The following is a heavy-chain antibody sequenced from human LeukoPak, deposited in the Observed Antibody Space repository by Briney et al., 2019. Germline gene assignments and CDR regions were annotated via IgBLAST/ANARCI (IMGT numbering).Heavy chain of an antibody. Sequence: GESLKISCKGSGYSFTSYWIGWVRQMPGKGLEWMGIIYPGDSDTRYSPSFQGQVTISADKSISTAYPQWSSLKASDTAMYYCARRYYYGSGSYPYYFDYWGQGTLVTVSS. J-gene: IGHJ4*02. CDR2: IYPGDSDT. V-gene: IGHV5-51*01. CDR3: ARRYYYGSGSYPYYFDY. D-gene: IGHD3-10*01. CDR1: GYSFTSYW.